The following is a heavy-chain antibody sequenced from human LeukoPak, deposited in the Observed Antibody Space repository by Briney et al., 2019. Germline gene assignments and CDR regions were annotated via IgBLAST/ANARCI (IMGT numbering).Heavy chain of an antibody. D-gene: IGHD2-15*01. V-gene: IGHV3-49*04. CDR3: TRSPRWLLLDYFDY. CDR2: IRSRAYGGTT. J-gene: IGHJ4*02. CDR1: GFTFGDYA. Sequence: GGSLRLSCRASGFTFGDYARSWVRQAPGKGLEWVGFIRSRAYGGTTEYDASVKGRFTISRDDSKSIAYLQMNSLKTEDTAVYYGTRSPRWLLLDYFDYWGQGTLVTVSS.